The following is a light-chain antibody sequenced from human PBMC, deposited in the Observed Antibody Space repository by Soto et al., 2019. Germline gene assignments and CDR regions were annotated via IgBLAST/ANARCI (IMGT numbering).Light chain of an antibody. J-gene: IGLJ1*01. CDR2: EVT. Sequence: QSALTQPASVSGSPGQSITISCTGTSSDIGGHHFVSWYQQQSGKDPKLVIYEVTDRPSGVSDRFSGSKSGNTASLTISGLQPEVEADCYCSSYTSSSLYVFGTGTKVTVL. CDR3: SSYTSSSLYV. V-gene: IGLV2-14*01. CDR1: SSDIGGHHF.